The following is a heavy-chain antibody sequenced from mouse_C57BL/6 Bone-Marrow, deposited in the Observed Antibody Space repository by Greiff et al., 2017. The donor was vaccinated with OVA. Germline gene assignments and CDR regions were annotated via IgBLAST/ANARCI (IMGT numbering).Heavy chain of an antibody. D-gene: IGHD1-1*01. CDR1: GFTIKNTY. V-gene: IGHV14-3*01. CDR2: IDPANDNT. Sequence: VQLQQSVAELVRPGASVKLSCTASGFTIKNTYMHWVKQRPEQGLEWIGRIDPANDNTKYAPKFQGKATMTADTSSNTAYLQLSSLSSEDTAVDYCAGGNFGSSFYAMDYWGQGTSVTVSS. J-gene: IGHJ4*01. CDR3: AGGNFGSSFYAMDY.